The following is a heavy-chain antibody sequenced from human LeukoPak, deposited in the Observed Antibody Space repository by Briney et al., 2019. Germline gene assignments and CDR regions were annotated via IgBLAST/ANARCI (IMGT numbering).Heavy chain of an antibody. CDR3: ARGVKLWFSLDY. J-gene: IGHJ4*02. V-gene: IGHV4-30-4*01. CDR1: GYYVSSGDYY. Sequence: PSETLSLTCTVSGYYVSSGDYYWSWIRQPPGKGLEWIGYIYYSGSTYYNPSLKSRVTISVDTSKNQFSLKLSSVTAADTAVYYCARGVKLWFSLDYWGQGTLVTVSS. D-gene: IGHD5-18*01. CDR2: IYYSGST.